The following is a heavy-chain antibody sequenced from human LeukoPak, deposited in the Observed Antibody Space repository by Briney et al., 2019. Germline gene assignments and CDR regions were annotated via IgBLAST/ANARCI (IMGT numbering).Heavy chain of an antibody. CDR3: ARDSNDWNYSAFDP. D-gene: IGHD1-7*01. V-gene: IGHV1-2*02. CDR2: INPNSGVT. CDR1: GYTFTGYY. J-gene: IGHJ5*02. Sequence: ASVKVSCKASGYTFTGYYIHWVRQAPGQGLEWMGWINPNSGVTNYAQKFQGRVTMTRDTSISTAYMELSRLRSDDTALYYCARDSNDWNYSAFDPWGQGTLVTVSS.